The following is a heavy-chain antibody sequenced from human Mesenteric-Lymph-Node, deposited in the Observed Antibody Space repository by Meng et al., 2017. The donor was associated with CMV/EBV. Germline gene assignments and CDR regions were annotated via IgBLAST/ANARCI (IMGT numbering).Heavy chain of an antibody. CDR2: IYSGGST. J-gene: IGHJ4*02. D-gene: IGHD3-22*01. V-gene: IGHV3-53*01. Sequence: ETLSLTCTVSGGSVTSNNYYWTWIRQPPGKGLEWVSVIYSGGSTYYADSVKGRFTISRDNAKNSLYLQMDSLRAEDAAIYYCARVDYYDSNQIDSWGQGTLVTVSS. CDR1: GGSVTSNNYY. CDR3: ARVDYYDSNQIDS.